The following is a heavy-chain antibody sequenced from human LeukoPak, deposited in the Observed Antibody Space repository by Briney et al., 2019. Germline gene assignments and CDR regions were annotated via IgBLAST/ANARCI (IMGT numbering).Heavy chain of an antibody. CDR1: GFTFSSYS. Sequence: GGSLRLSCAASGFTFSSYSMNWVRQAPGKGLEWVADIRQDGSDKYYVDSVKGRFIISRDNAKKSVSLHMNNLSVEDTAVYYCVVYKYILSWSAFDFWGRGTMVTVSS. D-gene: IGHD6-13*01. J-gene: IGHJ3*01. V-gene: IGHV3-7*01. CDR2: IRQDGSDK. CDR3: VVYKYILSWSAFDF.